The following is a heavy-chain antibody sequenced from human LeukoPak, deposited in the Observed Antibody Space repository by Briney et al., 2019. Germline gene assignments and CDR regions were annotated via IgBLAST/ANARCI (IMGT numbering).Heavy chain of an antibody. CDR1: GGSISSYY. Sequence: SETLSLTCTVSGGSISSYYWSWIRQPPGKGLEWIGYIYYSGSTNYNPSLKSRVTISVDTSKNQFPLKLSSVTAADTAVYYCARDQGTWFGSTRGRWFDPWGQGTLVTVSS. D-gene: IGHD3-10*01. CDR3: ARDQGTWFGSTRGRWFDP. V-gene: IGHV4-59*01. J-gene: IGHJ5*02. CDR2: IYYSGST.